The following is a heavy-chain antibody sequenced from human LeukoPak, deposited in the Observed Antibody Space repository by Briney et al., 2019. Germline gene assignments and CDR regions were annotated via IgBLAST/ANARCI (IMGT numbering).Heavy chain of an antibody. CDR1: GGSISSYY. D-gene: IGHD1-26*01. Sequence: SETLFLTCTVSGGSISSYYWSWIRQPPGKGLEWIGYIYYSGSTNYNPSLKSRVTISVDTSKNQFSLKLSSVTAADTAVYYCARGGGSYYDFDYWGQGTLVTVSS. J-gene: IGHJ4*02. CDR2: IYYSGST. V-gene: IGHV4-59*01. CDR3: ARGGGSYYDFDY.